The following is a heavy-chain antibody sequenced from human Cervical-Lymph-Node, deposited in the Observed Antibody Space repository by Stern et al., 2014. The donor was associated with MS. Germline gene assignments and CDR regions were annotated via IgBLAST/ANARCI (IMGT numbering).Heavy chain of an antibody. J-gene: IGHJ3*02. V-gene: IGHV3-30*03. CDR1: RFPFNSYG. D-gene: IGHD4-11*01. CDR2: ISSDGSQE. Sequence: VQLVESWGGSVQPGKSLRLSCAASRFPFNSYGMPWVRQSPGKGLEWVSLISSDGSQEYYADSVKGRFTISRDNSKNTLSLQMNSLTLEDTAVYYCASSTLTDALDIWGQGTLVSVSS. CDR3: ASSTLTDALDI.